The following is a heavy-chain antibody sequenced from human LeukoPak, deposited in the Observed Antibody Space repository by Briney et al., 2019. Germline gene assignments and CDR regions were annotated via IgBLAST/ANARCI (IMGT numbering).Heavy chain of an antibody. J-gene: IGHJ5*02. V-gene: IGHV1-2*02. D-gene: IGHD6-13*01. Sequence: ASVKVSCKASGYTFTGYYMHWVRQAPGQGLEWMGWINPNSGGTNYAQKFQGRVTMTRDTSISTAYMELSRLRSDDTAVYYCARDIAAAGTGWFDPWGQGTLVTVYS. CDR2: INPNSGGT. CDR1: GYTFTGYY. CDR3: ARDIAAAGTGWFDP.